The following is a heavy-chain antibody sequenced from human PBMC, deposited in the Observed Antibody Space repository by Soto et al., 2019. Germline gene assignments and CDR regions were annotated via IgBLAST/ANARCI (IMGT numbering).Heavy chain of an antibody. V-gene: IGHV3-30*18. J-gene: IGHJ4*02. CDR2: ISYDGSNK. D-gene: IGHD3-10*01. Sequence: PGGSLRLSCAASGFTFSSYGMHWVRQAPGKGLEWVAVISYDGSNKYYADSVKGRFTISRDNSKNTLYLQMNSLRAEDTAMYYCAKDIYGSGSHYNGVFDSWGQGTLVTVSS. CDR3: AKDIYGSGSHYNGVFDS. CDR1: GFTFSSYG.